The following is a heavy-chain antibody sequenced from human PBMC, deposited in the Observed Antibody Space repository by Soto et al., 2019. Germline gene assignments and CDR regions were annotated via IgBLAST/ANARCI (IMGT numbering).Heavy chain of an antibody. J-gene: IGHJ3*02. CDR2: ISYDGSNK. CDR1: GSTFSSYG. CDR3: AKPRERSTVVTGWAFDI. Sequence: GGSLRLSCAASGSTFSSYGMHWVRQAPGKGLEWVAVISYDGSNKYYADSVKGRFTISRDNSKNTLYLQMNSLRAEDTAVYYCAKPRERSTVVTGWAFDIWGQGTMVTVSS. V-gene: IGHV3-30*18. D-gene: IGHD4-17*01.